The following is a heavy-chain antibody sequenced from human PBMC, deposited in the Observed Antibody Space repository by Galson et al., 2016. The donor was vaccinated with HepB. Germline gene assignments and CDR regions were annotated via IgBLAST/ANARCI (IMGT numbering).Heavy chain of an antibody. CDR1: GGSINSGGFS. Sequence: TLSLTCTVSGGSINSGGFSWNWIRQHPGQGPQWIAYIDYSGNTGYTPSLQSRITISIDTSKNQFSLNMTSMTAADTAVYYSARMRTLYYGWGTGPKHYYYMDVWGKGTTVTVSS. CDR2: IDYSGNT. D-gene: IGHD3-10*01. CDR3: ARMRTLYYGWGTGPKHYYYMDV. V-gene: IGHV4-31*03. J-gene: IGHJ6*03.